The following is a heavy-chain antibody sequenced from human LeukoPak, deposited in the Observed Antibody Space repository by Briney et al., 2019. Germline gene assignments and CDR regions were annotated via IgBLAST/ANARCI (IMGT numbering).Heavy chain of an antibody. CDR3: ARETLWFGELLRGFDAFDI. Sequence: PSQTLSLTCSVSGGSISSGGYYWSWIRQPPGKGLEWIGYIYHSGSTYYNPSLKSRVTISVDTSKNQFSLKLSSVTAADTAVYYCARETLWFGELLRGFDAFDIWGQGTMVTVSS. D-gene: IGHD3-10*01. CDR1: GGSISSGGYY. J-gene: IGHJ3*02. V-gene: IGHV4-30-2*01. CDR2: IYHSGST.